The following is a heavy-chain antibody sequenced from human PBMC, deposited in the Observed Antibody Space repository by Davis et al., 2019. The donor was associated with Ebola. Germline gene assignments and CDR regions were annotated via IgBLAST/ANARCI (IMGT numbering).Heavy chain of an antibody. V-gene: IGHV3-21*06. J-gene: IGHJ6*04. CDR3: ARDIAVVAATLWFGALDV. CDR2: ISGSSDFI. D-gene: IGHD2-15*01. Sequence: GESLKISCAASGFTFSSYNMNWVRQAPGKGLEWVSSISGSSDFIRYTDSVKGRFTTSRDNAQNSLYLQMNSLRAEDTAVYYCARDIAVVAATLWFGALDVWGKGTTVTVSS. CDR1: GFTFSSYN.